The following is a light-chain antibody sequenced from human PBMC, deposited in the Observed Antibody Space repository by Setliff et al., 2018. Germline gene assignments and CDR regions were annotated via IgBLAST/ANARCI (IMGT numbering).Light chain of an antibody. CDR2: DVS. Sequence: QSALTQPRSVSGSPGQSVTISCTGTSSDVGGYNYVSWHQQRPGKAPKLMIFDVSRRPSGIPDRFSGSKSGNTASLTISGLQAEDEADYYCCSYAGIYTFVFGSGTKVTVL. CDR1: SSDVGGYNY. J-gene: IGLJ1*01. V-gene: IGLV2-11*01. CDR3: CSYAGIYTFV.